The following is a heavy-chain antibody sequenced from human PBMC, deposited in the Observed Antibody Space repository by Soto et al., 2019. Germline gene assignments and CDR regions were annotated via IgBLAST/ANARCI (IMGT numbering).Heavy chain of an antibody. D-gene: IGHD3-10*01. J-gene: IGHJ6*03. CDR3: ARVGFYGSGSYYRGYYMDV. CDR2: ISSSGSTI. Sequence: PGGSLRLSCAASGFTFSDYYMSWIRQAPRKGLEWVSYISSSGSTIYYADSVKGRFTISRDNAKNSLYLQMNSLRAEDTAVYYCARVGFYGSGSYYRGYYMDVWGKGTTVTVSS. V-gene: IGHV3-11*01. CDR1: GFTFSDYY.